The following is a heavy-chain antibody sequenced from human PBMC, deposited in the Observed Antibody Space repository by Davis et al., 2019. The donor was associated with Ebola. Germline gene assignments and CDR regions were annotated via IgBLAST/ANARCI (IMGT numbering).Heavy chain of an antibody. CDR3: AKDPVVVVTTVDY. J-gene: IGHJ4*02. CDR1: GFTFSSYT. CDR2: ISGSGGST. Sequence: GESLKISCAASGFTFSSYTMSWVRQAPGKGLEWVSAISGSGGSTYYADSVKGRFTISRDNSKNTLYLQMNSLRAEDTAVYYCAKDPVVVVTTVDYWGQGTLVTVSS. D-gene: IGHD3-22*01. V-gene: IGHV3-23*01.